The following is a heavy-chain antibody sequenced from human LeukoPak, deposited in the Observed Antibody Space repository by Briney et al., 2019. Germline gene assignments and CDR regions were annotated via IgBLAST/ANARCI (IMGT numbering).Heavy chain of an antibody. CDR1: GGTFNSYA. Sequence: SVKVSCKASGGTFNSYAISWVRQAPGQGLEWMGGIMPLFGTANYAQEFQGRVTFTTDESASTAYMEVSSLRSEDTAVYYCASGSLGDGYGVGDYYQYMDVWGKGTTVTVSS. D-gene: IGHD5-24*01. J-gene: IGHJ6*03. V-gene: IGHV1-69*05. CDR2: IMPLFGTA. CDR3: ASGSLGDGYGVGDYYQYMDV.